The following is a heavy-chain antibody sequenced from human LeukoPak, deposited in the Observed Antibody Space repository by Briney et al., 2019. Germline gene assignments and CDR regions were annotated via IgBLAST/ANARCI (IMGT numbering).Heavy chain of an antibody. V-gene: IGHV3-33*01. CDR1: GFTFSSYG. D-gene: IGHD3-3*01. CDR3: ARDSGYDFWSGYYTGEFDY. J-gene: IGHJ4*02. CDR2: IWYDGSNK. Sequence: GGSLRLSCAASGFTFSSYGMHWVRQAPGKGLEWVAVIWYDGSNKYYADSVKGRFTISRDNSKNTLYLQMNSLRAEDTAVYYCARDSGYDFWSGYYTGEFDYWGQGTLVTVSS.